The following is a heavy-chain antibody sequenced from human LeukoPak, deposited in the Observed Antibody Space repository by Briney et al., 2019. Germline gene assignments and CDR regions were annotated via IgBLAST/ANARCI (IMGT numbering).Heavy chain of an antibody. J-gene: IGHJ6*02. V-gene: IGHV4-39*01. CDR1: GGSISSSSYY. Sequence: SETLSLTCTVPGGSISSSSYYWGWLRPPPGKGLEWIGSIYYSGSTYYNPSLKSRVTISADTSKNQFSLKLSSVTAADTAVYYCARQLHSSSWYSRYYGMDVWGQGTTVTVSS. CDR2: IYYSGST. CDR3: ARQLHSSSWYSRYYGMDV. D-gene: IGHD6-13*01.